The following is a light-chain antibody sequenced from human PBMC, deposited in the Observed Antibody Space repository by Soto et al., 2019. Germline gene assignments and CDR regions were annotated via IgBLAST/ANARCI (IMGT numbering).Light chain of an antibody. V-gene: IGKV1-5*01. J-gene: IGKJ3*01. CDR1: QSISSW. CDR2: DAC. Sequence: DIQMTQSPSTLSASVGDRVTITCRASQSISSWLAWYQQKPGKAPKLLIYDACSLESGVPSRFSGSGSGTEFTLTISSLQPDDFATYYCQQYNSYLFTFGPGTKVDIK. CDR3: QQYNSYLFT.